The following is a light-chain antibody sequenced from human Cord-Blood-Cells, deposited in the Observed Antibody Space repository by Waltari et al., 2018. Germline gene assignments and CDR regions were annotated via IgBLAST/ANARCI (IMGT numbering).Light chain of an antibody. V-gene: IGKV3-11*01. CDR1: QSVSSY. CDR3: QQRSNWPT. Sequence: EIVLTQSPATLSLSPVDRAPLSCRASQSVSSYLAWYQQKPGQAPRLLIYDASNRATGIPARFSGSGSGTDFTLTISSLEPEDFAVYYCQQRSNWPTFGQGTKVEIK. CDR2: DAS. J-gene: IGKJ1*01.